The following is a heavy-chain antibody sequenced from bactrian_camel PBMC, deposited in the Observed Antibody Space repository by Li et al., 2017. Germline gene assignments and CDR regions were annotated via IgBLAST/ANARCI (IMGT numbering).Heavy chain of an antibody. D-gene: IGHD3*01. CDR3: AADRFGCLRGRTALDSTTAFAY. V-gene: IGHV3S53*01. J-gene: IGHJ6*01. Sequence: HVQLVESGGGSVQSGGSLRLSCAASGLSTAFNSICMAWFRQAPGEEREEVADIDSAGTTKYGDTVKGRFAVSQDNAKDTVHLQMNSLEPEDTAMYYCAADRFGCLRGRTALDSTTAFAYWGQGTQVTVS. CDR2: IDSAGTT. CDR1: GLSTAFNSIC.